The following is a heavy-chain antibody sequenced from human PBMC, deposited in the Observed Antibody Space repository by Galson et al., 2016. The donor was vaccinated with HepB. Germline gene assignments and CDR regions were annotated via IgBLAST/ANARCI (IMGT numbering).Heavy chain of an antibody. CDR1: GYTFTSYG. CDR3: ARVPDYYDSSGYYYSFDY. D-gene: IGHD3-22*01. J-gene: IGHJ4*02. Sequence: SVKVSCKASGYTFTSYGISWVRQAPGQGLEWMGWISAYNGNTNYAQKLQGRVTTTTDTSTSTAYMELRSLRSDDTAVYYCARVPDYYDSSGYYYSFDYWGQGTLVTVSS. CDR2: ISAYNGNT. V-gene: IGHV1-18*01.